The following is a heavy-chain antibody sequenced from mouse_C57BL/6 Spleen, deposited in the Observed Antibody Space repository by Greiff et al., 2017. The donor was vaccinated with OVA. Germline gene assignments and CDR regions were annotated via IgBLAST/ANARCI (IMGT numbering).Heavy chain of an antibody. CDR1: GYTFTSYW. V-gene: IGHV1-55*01. CDR2: IYPGSGST. Sequence: QVQLQQPGAELVKPGASVKMSCKASGYTFTSYWITWVKQRTGQGLEWIGDIYPGSGSTNYNEKFKSKATLTVDTSSSTAYMQLSSLTSEDSAVYYCARAGYVYDGDAMDYWGQGTSVTVSS. CDR3: ARAGYVYDGDAMDY. J-gene: IGHJ4*01. D-gene: IGHD2-2*01.